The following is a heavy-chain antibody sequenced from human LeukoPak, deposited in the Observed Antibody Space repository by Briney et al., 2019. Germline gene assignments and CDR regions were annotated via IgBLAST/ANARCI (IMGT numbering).Heavy chain of an antibody. D-gene: IGHD6-6*01. CDR2: IYSSGST. Sequence: SETLSLTCTVSGASITSFHWTWIRQPAGKGLEWIGLIYSSGSTIYNPSLQSRVAMSVDMTKNQLSLKLSSVTAADTAMYYCARKDGDYWGQGTLVTVSS. J-gene: IGHJ4*02. CDR3: ARKDGDY. CDR1: GASITSFH. V-gene: IGHV4-4*07.